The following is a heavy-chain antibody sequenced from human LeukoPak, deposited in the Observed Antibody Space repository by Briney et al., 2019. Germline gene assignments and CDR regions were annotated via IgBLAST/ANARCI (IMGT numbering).Heavy chain of an antibody. CDR2: ISGSGGRT. D-gene: IGHD6-25*01. V-gene: IGHV3-23*01. CDR3: ARDRRLASFDY. CDR1: GFTFSTYG. J-gene: IGHJ4*02. Sequence: PGGSLRLSCAASGFTFSTYGMSWVRQAPGKGLEWVSAISGSGGRTYYADSVKGRFTISRDNSRNTLYLQMNSLRAEDAAIYYCARDRRLASFDYGGQGTLVTVSS.